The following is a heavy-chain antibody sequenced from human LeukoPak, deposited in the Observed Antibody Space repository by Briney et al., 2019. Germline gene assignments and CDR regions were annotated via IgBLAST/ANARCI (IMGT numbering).Heavy chain of an antibody. CDR1: GGSMSNYY. V-gene: IGHV4-34*01. CDR3: VRLVNYGTENWYFDL. J-gene: IGHJ2*01. CDR2: IYHSGST. Sequence: PSETLSLTCTVSGGSMSNYYWSWIRQPPGKGLEWIGEIYHSGSTNYNPSLKSRVTISVDKSKNQFSLKLSSVTAADTAVYYCVRLVNYGTENWYFDLWDRGTLVTVSS. D-gene: IGHD4-17*01.